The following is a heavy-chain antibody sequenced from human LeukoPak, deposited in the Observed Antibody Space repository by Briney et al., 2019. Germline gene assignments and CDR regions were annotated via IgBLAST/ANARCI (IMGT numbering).Heavy chain of an antibody. CDR3: ARPKGRGYSYGYFDY. CDR2: ISGSNGNT. D-gene: IGHD5-18*01. J-gene: IGHJ4*02. Sequence: ASVKVSCKASGYTFTRYGMSWVRQAPGQGLEWMGWISGSNGNTNYAQKLQGRVTMTTDTSTGTAYMELRSLRSDDTAVYYCARPKGRGYSYGYFDYWGQGTLVTVSS. V-gene: IGHV1-18*01. CDR1: GYTFTRYG.